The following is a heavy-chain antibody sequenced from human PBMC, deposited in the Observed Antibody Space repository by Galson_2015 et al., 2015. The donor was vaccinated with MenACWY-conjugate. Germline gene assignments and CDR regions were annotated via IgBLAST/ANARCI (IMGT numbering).Heavy chain of an antibody. CDR2: IYYSGST. CDR1: GGSISSTSYY. J-gene: IGHJ4*02. Sequence: ETLSLTCTVSGGSISSTSYYWGWIRQPPGKGLEWIGSIYYSGSTYYNPSLKSRVTISVDTSKNQFSLKLSSVTAADTAVYYCARPTGSNYDFDYWGQGTLVTVSS. D-gene: IGHD1-26*01. V-gene: IGHV4-39*01. CDR3: ARPTGSNYDFDY.